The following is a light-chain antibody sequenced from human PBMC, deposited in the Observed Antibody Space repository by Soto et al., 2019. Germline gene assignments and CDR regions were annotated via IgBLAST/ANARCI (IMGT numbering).Light chain of an antibody. J-gene: IGLJ2*01. CDR3: CSYAGSSTFVV. V-gene: IGLV2-23*03. CDR2: EGS. CDR1: SSDVGSYNL. Sequence: QSALTQPASVSGSPGQSITIACTGTSSDVGSYNLVSWYQQHPGKAPKLMIYEGSKRPSGVSNRFSGSKSDNTASLTISGLQPEDEADYYCCSYAGSSTFVVFGGGTKLTVL.